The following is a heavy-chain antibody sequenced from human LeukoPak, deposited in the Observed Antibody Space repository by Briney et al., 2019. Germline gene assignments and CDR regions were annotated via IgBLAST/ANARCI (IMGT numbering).Heavy chain of an antibody. V-gene: IGHV1-2*02. J-gene: IGHJ4*02. CDR3: AKGHYVGDHPHYDGGSVDS. Sequence: ASVKVSCTALEYTFTDYYIHWVRQAPGQGLEWMGWINPKSGGRDTNYAQKFRGRVTMTTDTSISTAYMELSRLRSDDTAVYFCAKGHYVGDHPHYDGGSVDSWGQGTHITVSS. D-gene: IGHD2-21*01. CDR1: EYTFTDYY. CDR2: INPKSGGRDT.